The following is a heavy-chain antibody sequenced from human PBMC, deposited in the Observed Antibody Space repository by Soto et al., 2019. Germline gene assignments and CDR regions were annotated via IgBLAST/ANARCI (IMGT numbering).Heavy chain of an antibody. CDR1: GDSVSRNSVA. Sequence: QVQLQQSGPGLVKPSQTLSLTCAISGDSVSRNSVAWNWIRQSPSRGLEWLGRTYYTSTWYNDYAVSVKSRITTKPDTSKNQVSLQLNSVTPEDTAVYYCAREFRNAFDFWGQGTMVTVSS. V-gene: IGHV6-1*01. CDR2: TYYTSTWYN. CDR3: AREFRNAFDF. J-gene: IGHJ3*01.